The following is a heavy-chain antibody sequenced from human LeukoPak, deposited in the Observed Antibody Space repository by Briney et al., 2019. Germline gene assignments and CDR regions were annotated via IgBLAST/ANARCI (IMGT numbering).Heavy chain of an antibody. V-gene: IGHV3-48*03. CDR3: AKGFSSYAPPGFFDY. CDR2: ISSSGSTI. Sequence: PGGSLRLSCAASGFTFSSYEMNWVRQAPGKGLEWVSYISSSGSTIYYADSVKGRFTISRDNAKNTLYLQMNSLRAEDTAVYYCAKGFSSYAPPGFFDYWGQGTLVTVSS. J-gene: IGHJ4*02. D-gene: IGHD3-16*01. CDR1: GFTFSSYE.